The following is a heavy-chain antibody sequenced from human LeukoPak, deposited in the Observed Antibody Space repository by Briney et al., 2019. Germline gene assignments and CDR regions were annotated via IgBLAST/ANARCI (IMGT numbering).Heavy chain of an antibody. D-gene: IGHD3-9*01. CDR3: ARAPDFDWLLSLGWFDP. V-gene: IGHV3-21*01. Sequence: GGSLRLSCAASGFAVGYNYMTWVRQAPGKGLEWVSSISSSSSYIYYADSVKGRFTISRDNAKNSLYLQMNSLRAEDTAVYYCARAPDFDWLLSLGWFDPWGQGTLVTVSS. CDR1: GFAVGYNY. J-gene: IGHJ5*02. CDR2: ISSSSSYI.